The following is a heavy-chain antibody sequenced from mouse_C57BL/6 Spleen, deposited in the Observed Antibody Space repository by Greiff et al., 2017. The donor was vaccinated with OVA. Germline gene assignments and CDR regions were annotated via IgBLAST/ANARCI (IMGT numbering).Heavy chain of an antibody. V-gene: IGHV1-76*01. D-gene: IGHD6-1*01. Sequence: VQGVESGAELVRPGASVKLSCKASGYTFTDYYINWVKQRPGQGLEWIARIYPGSGNTYYNEKFKGKATLTAEKSSSTAYMQLSSLTSEDSAVYFCARQGQLSYYAMDYWGQGTSVTVSS. CDR1: GYTFTDYY. J-gene: IGHJ4*01. CDR3: ARQGQLSYYAMDY. CDR2: IYPGSGNT.